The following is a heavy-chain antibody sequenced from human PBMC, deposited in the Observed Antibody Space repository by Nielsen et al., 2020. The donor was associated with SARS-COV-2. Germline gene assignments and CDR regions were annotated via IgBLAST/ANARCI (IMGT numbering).Heavy chain of an antibody. V-gene: IGHV4-4*02. D-gene: IGHD3-22*01. CDR3: ARVTYYYDSRGLGGIDY. Sequence: VRQAPGKGLEWIGEIYHSGSTNYNPSLKSRVTISVDTSKNQFSLKLSSVTAADTAVYYCARVTYYYDSRGLGGIDYWGQGTLVTVSS. J-gene: IGHJ4*02. CDR2: IYHSGST.